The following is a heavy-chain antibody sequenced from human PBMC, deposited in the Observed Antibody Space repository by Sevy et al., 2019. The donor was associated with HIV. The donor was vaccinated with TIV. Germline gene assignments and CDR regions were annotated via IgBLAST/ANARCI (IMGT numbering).Heavy chain of an antibody. V-gene: IGHV3-15*01. CDR3: AAERWGFLDRGTRFLLPFFDS. CDR2: VKTETDGGTR. J-gene: IGHJ4*02. Sequence: GGSLRLSCSGSGISFFNTWMSWVRQAPGKGLEWVGRVKTETDGGTREYAAFVKGRFIISRDDSKDIIYLQMNRLQTEVTAVYFWAAERWGFLDRGTRFLLPFFDSWVPGTLVTVSS. D-gene: IGHD3-3*01. CDR1: GISFFNTW.